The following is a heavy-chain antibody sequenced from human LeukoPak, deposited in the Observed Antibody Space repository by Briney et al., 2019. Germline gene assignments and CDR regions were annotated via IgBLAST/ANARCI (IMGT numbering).Heavy chain of an antibody. Sequence: GESLKISCKGSGYSFTSYWIGWVRQMPGKGLEWMGIIYPGDSDTRYSPSFQGQVTISADKSISTAYLQWSSLKASDTAMYYCARLNYDILTGYLPGYFDYWGQGTPVTVSS. D-gene: IGHD3-9*01. V-gene: IGHV5-51*01. CDR2: IYPGDSDT. CDR3: ARLNYDILTGYLPGYFDY. J-gene: IGHJ4*02. CDR1: GYSFTSYW.